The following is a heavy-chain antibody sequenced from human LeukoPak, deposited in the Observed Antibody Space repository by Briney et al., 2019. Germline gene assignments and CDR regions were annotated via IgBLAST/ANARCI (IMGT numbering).Heavy chain of an antibody. Sequence: ASVKVPCKASGYTLTSKYIHWVRQAPGRGLEWIGVINPSGGSTTYAQRFQGRVTMTRDTSTSTVYMELSSLRSEDTAVHYCETRPERWLQFDFWGQGTLVSVSS. V-gene: IGHV1-46*01. J-gene: IGHJ4*02. D-gene: IGHD5-24*01. CDR1: GYTLTSKY. CDR3: ETRPERWLQFDF. CDR2: INPSGGST.